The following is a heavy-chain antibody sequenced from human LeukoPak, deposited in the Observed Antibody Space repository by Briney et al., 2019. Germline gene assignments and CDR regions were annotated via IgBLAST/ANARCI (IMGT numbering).Heavy chain of an antibody. V-gene: IGHV4-34*01. Sequence: PSETLSLTCAAYGGSFSGYYWSWIRQPPGKGLEWIGEINHSGSTNYNPSLKSRVTISVDTSKNQFSLKLSSVTAADTAVYYCARGLGFRITMVRGPGYVWGQGTTVTVSS. CDR1: GGSFSGYY. CDR2: INHSGST. CDR3: ARGLGFRITMVRGPGYV. D-gene: IGHD3-10*01. J-gene: IGHJ6*02.